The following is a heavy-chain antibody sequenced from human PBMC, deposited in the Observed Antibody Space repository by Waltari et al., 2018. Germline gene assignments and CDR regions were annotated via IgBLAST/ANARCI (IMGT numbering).Heavy chain of an antibody. V-gene: IGHV4-59*01. D-gene: IGHD3-22*01. J-gene: IGHJ4*02. CDR2: IYYSGST. CDR3: ARDGYYYDSSGYYYFDY. CDR1: GGSISSYY. Sequence: QVQLQESGPGLVKPSETLSLTCTVSGGSISSYYWSWIRQPPGKGLEWIGYIYYSGSTHYNPSLKSRVTISVDTSKNQFSLKLSSVTAADTAVYSCARDGYYYDSSGYYYFDYWGQGPLVTVSS.